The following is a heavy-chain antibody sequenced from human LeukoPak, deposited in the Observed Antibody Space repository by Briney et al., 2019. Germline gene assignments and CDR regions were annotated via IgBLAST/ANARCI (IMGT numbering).Heavy chain of an antibody. CDR3: AREIGGSYFSNWFDP. D-gene: IGHD1-26*01. J-gene: IGHJ5*02. V-gene: IGHV4-39*02. CDR1: GGSIRSSYYY. Sequence: KTSETLSLTCTVSGGSIRSSYYYWGWIRQPPGKGLEWIGSIYDSGSTYYNPSLKSRVTISVDTSKNQFSLKLSSVTAADTAVYYCAREIGGSYFSNWFDPWGQGTLVTVSS. CDR2: IYDSGST.